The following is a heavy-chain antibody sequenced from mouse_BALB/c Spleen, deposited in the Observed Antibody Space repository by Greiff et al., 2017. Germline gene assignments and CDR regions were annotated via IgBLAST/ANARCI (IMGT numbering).Heavy chain of an antibody. CDR2: IYPYNGGT. D-gene: IGHD2-1*01. V-gene: IGHV1S29*02. CDR3: AIGNYVFAY. J-gene: IGHJ3*01. Sequence: EVQLQQSGPELVKPGASVKISCKASGYTFTDYNMHWVKQSHGKSLEWIGYIYPYNGGTGYNQKFKSKATLTVDNSSSTAYMELRSLTSEDSAVYYCAIGNYVFAYWGQGTLVTVSA. CDR1: GYTFTDYN.